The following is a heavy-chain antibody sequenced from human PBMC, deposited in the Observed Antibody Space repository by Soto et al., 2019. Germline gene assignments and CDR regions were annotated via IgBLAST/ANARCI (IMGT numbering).Heavy chain of an antibody. CDR2: IKQDGSEK. V-gene: IGHV3-7*01. J-gene: IGHJ4*02. CDR3: ARDFCVGNVMVRGVNKCPDY. CDR1: GFTFSSYW. Sequence: EVQLVESGGGLVQPGGSLRLSCAASGFTFSSYWMSWVRQAPGKGLEWVANIKQDGSEKYYVDSVKGRFTISRDNANNSLYLQMNSLRAEDTAVYYCARDFCVGNVMVRGVNKCPDYWGQGTLVTVSS. D-gene: IGHD3-10*01.